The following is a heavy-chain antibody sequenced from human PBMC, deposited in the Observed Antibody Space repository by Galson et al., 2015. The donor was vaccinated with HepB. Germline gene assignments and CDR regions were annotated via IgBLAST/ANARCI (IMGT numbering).Heavy chain of an antibody. V-gene: IGHV4-59*01. CDR3: AREGVAVDGTCGRGMDV. Sequence: ETLSLTCAVSGGSISSYYWRWIRRPPGKGLEWIWYIYYSGSTNYNPSLKRRVTISVDTTKNQFSLKLSSVTAADTAVYYCAREGVAVDGTCGRGMDVWGQGTTVTVSS. CDR1: GGSISSYY. D-gene: IGHD6-19*01. CDR2: IYYSGST. J-gene: IGHJ6*02.